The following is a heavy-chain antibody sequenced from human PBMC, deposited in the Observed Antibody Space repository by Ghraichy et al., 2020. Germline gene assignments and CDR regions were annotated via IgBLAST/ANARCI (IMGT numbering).Heavy chain of an antibody. Sequence: GGSLRLSCADSGFTFSSYAMSWVRQAPGKGLEWVSAISGSGGSTSYADSVKGRFTVSRDNSKNTLYLQMNSLRAEDTAIYYCAKEGYCSGGSCYSGWFDPWGQGTLVTVSS. CDR2: ISGSGGST. D-gene: IGHD2-15*01. V-gene: IGHV3-23*01. CDR3: AKEGYCSGGSCYSGWFDP. CDR1: GFTFSSYA. J-gene: IGHJ5*02.